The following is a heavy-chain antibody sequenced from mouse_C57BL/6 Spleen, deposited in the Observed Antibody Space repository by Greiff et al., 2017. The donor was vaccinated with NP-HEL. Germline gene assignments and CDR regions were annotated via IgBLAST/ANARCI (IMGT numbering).Heavy chain of an antibody. D-gene: IGHD4-1*01. CDR3: ARHEGSSPGTLYAMDY. CDR1: GYTFTEYT. V-gene: IGHV1-62-2*01. CDR2: FYPGSGSI. Sequence: VHLVESGAELVKPGASVKLSCKASGYTFTEYTIHWVKQRSGQGLEWIGWFYPGSGSIKYNEKFKDKATLTADKSSSTVYMELSRLTSEDSAVYFCARHEGSSPGTLYAMDYWGQGTSVTVSS. J-gene: IGHJ4*01.